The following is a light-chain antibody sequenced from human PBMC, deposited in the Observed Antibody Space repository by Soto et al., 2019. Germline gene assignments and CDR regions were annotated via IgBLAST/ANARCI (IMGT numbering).Light chain of an antibody. V-gene: IGKV3-15*01. CDR2: GAS. CDR1: QSVSSN. Sequence: ETVMTQSPATLSVSPGERATLSCRASQSVSSNLAWYQQIPGQAPRLLIYGASTRATGIPARFSGSGSGTEFTLTISSLQSEDFAVYYCQQYNNWPITFGQGTRLEIK. J-gene: IGKJ5*01. CDR3: QQYNNWPIT.